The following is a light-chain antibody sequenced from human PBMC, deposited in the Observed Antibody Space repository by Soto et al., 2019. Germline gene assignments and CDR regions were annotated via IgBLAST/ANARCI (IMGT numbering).Light chain of an antibody. J-gene: IGKJ4*01. Sequence: EIVLTQSPGTLSLSPGERATLSCRASQIVTSSYLAWYQQKPGQAPRLLIYGASSRATGIPDRFSGSGSGPDFTPTIRRLEPEDLAVYYCQQYGRSPAFGGGTKVEIK. CDR3: QQYGRSPA. CDR1: QIVTSSY. V-gene: IGKV3-20*01. CDR2: GAS.